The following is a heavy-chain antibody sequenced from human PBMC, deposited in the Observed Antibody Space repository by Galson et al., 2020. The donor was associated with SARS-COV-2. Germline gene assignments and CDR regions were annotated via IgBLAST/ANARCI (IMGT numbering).Heavy chain of an antibody. CDR1: GYTFTSYG. CDR3: GRDQHNYYGMDV. J-gene: IGHJ6*02. V-gene: IGHV1-18*01. Sequence: ASVKVSCKASGYTFTSYGISWVRQAPGQGLEWMGWISAYNGNTGYAQNLQGRVTMTTDTSTSTAYMELRSLSYDDTAVYYCGRDQHNYYGMDVWGQGTTVTVSS. CDR2: ISAYNGNT.